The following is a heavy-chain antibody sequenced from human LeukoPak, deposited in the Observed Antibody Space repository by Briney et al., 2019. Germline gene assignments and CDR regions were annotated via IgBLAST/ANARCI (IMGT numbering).Heavy chain of an antibody. CDR1: GYIFSPYW. Sequence: GGSLRLSCAASGYIFSPYWMSWVRQTPGKGLEWVASISDGGWATYYVDSVRGRFTISRDDARNSLFLQMNGLRADDTAVYYCTRENYVPDSWGQGTLVTVSS. V-gene: IGHV3-7*03. CDR2: ISDGGWAT. D-gene: IGHD3-10*02. J-gene: IGHJ5*02. CDR3: TRENYVPDS.